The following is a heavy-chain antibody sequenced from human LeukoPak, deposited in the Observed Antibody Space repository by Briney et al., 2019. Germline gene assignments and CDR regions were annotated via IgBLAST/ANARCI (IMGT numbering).Heavy chain of an antibody. CDR1: GFTFSSYW. CDR3: ARGQWLVRGTRFDY. J-gene: IGHJ4*02. Sequence: GGSLRLSCAASGFTFSSYWMSWVRQAPGKGLEWVANIKQDGSEKYYVDSVKGRFTISRDNAKNSLYLQMNSLRAEDTAVYYCARGQWLVRGTRFDYWGQGTLVTVPS. D-gene: IGHD6-19*01. V-gene: IGHV3-7*01. CDR2: IKQDGSEK.